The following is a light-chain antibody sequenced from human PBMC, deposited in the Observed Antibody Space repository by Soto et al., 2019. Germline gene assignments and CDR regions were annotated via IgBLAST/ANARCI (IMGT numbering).Light chain of an antibody. CDR3: AAWDDSLSGWV. J-gene: IGLJ3*02. CDR1: SSNIGSNY. CDR2: RNN. V-gene: IGLV1-47*01. Sequence: QLVLTQPPSASGTPGQRVTISCSGSSSNIGSNYVYWYQQLPGTAPKLLIYRNNQRPSGVPDRFSGSKSGTSASLAISGLRSEDEADYHCAAWDDSLSGWVFGGGTKLTVL.